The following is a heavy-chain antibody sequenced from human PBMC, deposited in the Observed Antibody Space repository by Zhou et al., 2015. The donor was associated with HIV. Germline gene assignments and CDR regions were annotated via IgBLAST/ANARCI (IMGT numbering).Heavy chain of an antibody. CDR2: IIPIFGTA. D-gene: IGHD6-13*01. CDR1: GGTFSSYA. CDR3: ARAIGAGYSSSLNAFDI. J-gene: IGHJ3*02. Sequence: QVQLVQSGAEVKKPGSSVKVSCKASGGTFSSYAISWVRQAPGQGLEWMGGIIPIFGTANYAQKFQGRVTITADESTSTAYMELSSLRSEDTAVYYCARAIGAGYSSSLNAFDIWGQGDNGHRSLQ. V-gene: IGHV1-69*12.